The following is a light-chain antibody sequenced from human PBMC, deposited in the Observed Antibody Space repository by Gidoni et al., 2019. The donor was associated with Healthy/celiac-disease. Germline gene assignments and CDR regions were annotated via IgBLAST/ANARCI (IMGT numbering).Light chain of an antibody. Sequence: HSPLTHPASVSGSPGPSTTISCTGTSSDVGRYNLVSWYQQHPGKAPKLMIYEGSKRPSGVSNRFTGSKYGNTASLTISGLQDEDEDDYYCCSYAGSSLYVFGTGTKVTVL. CDR2: EGS. V-gene: IGLV2-23*01. CDR3: CSYAGSSLYV. J-gene: IGLJ1*01. CDR1: SSDVGRYNL.